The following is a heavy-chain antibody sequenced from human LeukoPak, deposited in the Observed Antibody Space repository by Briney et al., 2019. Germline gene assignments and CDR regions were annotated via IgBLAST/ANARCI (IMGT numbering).Heavy chain of an antibody. J-gene: IGHJ4*02. D-gene: IGHD5-24*01. V-gene: IGHV4-38-2*02. Sequence: SETLSLTCNVSGDSLTSHFWGWIRQPPGKGLEWIGSIFHSGSSYYNTSLKSRVTMSVDTSKNQFSLNLSSVTAADTALYYCARVKRHPDGYRIESSFDYWGQGTLVTVSS. CDR1: GDSLTSHF. CDR2: IFHSGSS. CDR3: ARVKRHPDGYRIESSFDY.